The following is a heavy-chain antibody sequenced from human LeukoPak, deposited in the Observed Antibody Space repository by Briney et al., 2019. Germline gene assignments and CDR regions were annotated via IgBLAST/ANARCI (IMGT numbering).Heavy chain of an antibody. CDR2: INPSGGST. D-gene: IGHD3-3*01. CDR3: ATLGPPFGVVPGYYYYGMDV. V-gene: IGHV1-46*01. CDR1: GYTFTSYY. J-gene: IGHJ6*02. Sequence: GASVKVSCKASGYTFTSYYMHWVRQAPGQGLEWMGIINPSGGSTSYAQKFQGRVTMTRDTSTSTVYMELSSLRSEDTAVYYCATLGPPFGVVPGYYYYGMDVWGQGTTVTVSS.